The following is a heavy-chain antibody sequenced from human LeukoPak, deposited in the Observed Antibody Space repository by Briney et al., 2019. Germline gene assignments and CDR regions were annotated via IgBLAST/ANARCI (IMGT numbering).Heavy chain of an antibody. J-gene: IGHJ4*02. Sequence: ASVKVSCKASGHTFTGYYMQWVRQAPGQGLEWMGWINPNSGGTNYAQRFQGRVTMTRDTSISTAYMELSRLRSDDTAVYYCARDGQQLTPFDYWGQGTLVTVSS. CDR2: INPNSGGT. D-gene: IGHD6-13*01. CDR1: GHTFTGYY. V-gene: IGHV1-2*02. CDR3: ARDGQQLTPFDY.